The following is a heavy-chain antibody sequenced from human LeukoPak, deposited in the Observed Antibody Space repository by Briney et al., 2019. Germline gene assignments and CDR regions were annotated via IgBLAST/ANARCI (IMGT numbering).Heavy chain of an antibody. CDR1: GGSFSGYY. D-gene: IGHD6-6*01. J-gene: IGHJ4*02. V-gene: IGHV4-34*01. Sequence: PSETLSLTCAVYGGSFSGYYWSWIRQPPGKGLEWIGEINHSGSTNYNPSLKSRVTISVDTSKNQFSLKLSSVTAADTAVYYCAREATKASLDWGQGTLVTASS. CDR3: AREATKASLD. CDR2: INHSGST.